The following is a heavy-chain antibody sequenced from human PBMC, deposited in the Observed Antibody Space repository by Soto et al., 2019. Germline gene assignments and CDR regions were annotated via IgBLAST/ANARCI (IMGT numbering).Heavy chain of an antibody. CDR2: ISGSGGST. D-gene: IGHD3-3*01. CDR3: AKEGRRSGVDFWSGRDYYFDY. J-gene: IGHJ4*02. V-gene: IGHV3-23*01. Sequence: GGSLRLSCAASGFTFSSYAMSWVRQAPGKGLEWVSAISGSGGSTYYADSVKGRFTISRDNSKNTLYLQMNSLRAEDTAVYYCAKEGRRSGVDFWSGRDYYFDYWGQGTLVTVSS. CDR1: GFTFSSYA.